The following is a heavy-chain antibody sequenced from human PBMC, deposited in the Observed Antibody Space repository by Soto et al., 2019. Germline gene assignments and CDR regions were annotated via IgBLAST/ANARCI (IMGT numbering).Heavy chain of an antibody. J-gene: IGHJ5*02. CDR2: ISSSNGNT. Sequence: QVQLVQSGAEVKKPGASVKVSCKASGYTFTSYGISWVRQAPGQGLEWMGWISSSNGNTNYAQKVQGRVTMTTDKSTSTNYMELRSLRSDDTAVYYCARGPRYCSSTSCFSGVTWFDPWGQGTLVPVSS. V-gene: IGHV1-18*04. CDR3: ARGPRYCSSTSCFSGVTWFDP. CDR1: GYTFTSYG. D-gene: IGHD2-2*01.